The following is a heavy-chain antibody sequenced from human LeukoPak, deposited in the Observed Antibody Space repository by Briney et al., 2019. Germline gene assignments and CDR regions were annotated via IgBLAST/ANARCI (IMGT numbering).Heavy chain of an antibody. D-gene: IGHD1-26*01. V-gene: IGHV3-7*01. CDR2: IKQDGSEK. CDR1: GFTFSSYW. Sequence: PGGSLRLSCAASGFTFSSYWKSWVRQAPGKGLEWVANIKQDGSEKYYVDSVKGRFTISRDNAKNSLYLQMNSLRAEDTAVYYCARDLSGSYFDYWGQGTLVTVSS. J-gene: IGHJ4*02. CDR3: ARDLSGSYFDY.